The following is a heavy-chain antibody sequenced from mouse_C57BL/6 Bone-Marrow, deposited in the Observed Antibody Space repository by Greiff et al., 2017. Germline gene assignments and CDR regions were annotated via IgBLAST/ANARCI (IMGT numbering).Heavy chain of an antibody. V-gene: IGHV1-61*01. CDR3: VRREALVAVYY. J-gene: IGHJ2*01. CDR2: IYPSDSET. CDR1: GYTFTSYW. Sequence: QVQLQQPGAELVRPGSSVKLSCKASGYTFTSYWMDWVKQRPGQGLAWIGNIYPSDSETHYNQKFKDKATLTVDKSSSTAYMQRSSLTSEDSADYYCVRREALVAVYYWGQGTTLTFSS. D-gene: IGHD1-1*01.